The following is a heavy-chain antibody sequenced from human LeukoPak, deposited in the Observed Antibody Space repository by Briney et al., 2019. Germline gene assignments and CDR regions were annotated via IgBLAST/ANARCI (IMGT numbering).Heavy chain of an antibody. V-gene: IGHV1-18*01. CDR1: GYTSTSYG. Sequence: ASVKVSCEASGYTSTSYGISWVRQAPGQGLEWMGWIRAYNGNTYYAQKFQGRVTMTTDTSTSTAYMELRSLRSDDTAVYYCARRGYTYGYGTYYFDYWGQGTLVTVSS. CDR2: IRAYNGNT. J-gene: IGHJ4*02. D-gene: IGHD5-18*01. CDR3: ARRGYTYGYGTYYFDY.